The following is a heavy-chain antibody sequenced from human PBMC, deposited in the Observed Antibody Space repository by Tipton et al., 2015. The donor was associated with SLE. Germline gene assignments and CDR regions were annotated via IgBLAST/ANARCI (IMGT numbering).Heavy chain of an antibody. CDR3: TTEAPYYDFWSGYYTYWYFDL. V-gene: IGHV3-15*01. CDR1: GFTFSNAW. D-gene: IGHD3-3*01. CDR2: IKSKTDGGTT. J-gene: IGHJ2*01. Sequence: SLRLSCAASGFTFSNAWMSWVRQAPGKGLEWVGRIKSKTDGGTTDYAAPVKGRFTISRDDSKNTLYLQMNSLKTEDTAVYYCTTEAPYYDFWSGYYTYWYFDLWGRGTLVTVSS.